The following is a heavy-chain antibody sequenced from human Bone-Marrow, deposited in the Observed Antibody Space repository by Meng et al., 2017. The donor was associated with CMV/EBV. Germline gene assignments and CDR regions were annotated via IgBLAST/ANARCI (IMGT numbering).Heavy chain of an antibody. CDR2: INPSGGST. CDR3: ARDSTIFGVVDH. CDR1: GYTFTSYY. V-gene: IGHV1-46*01. D-gene: IGHD3-3*01. J-gene: IGHJ5*02. Sequence: ASVKVSCKASGYTFTSYYMHWVRQAPGQGLEWMGIINPSGGSTSYAQKFQGRVTMTRDTSTSTVYMELRSLRSDDTAVYYCARDSTIFGVVDHWGQGTLVTVSS.